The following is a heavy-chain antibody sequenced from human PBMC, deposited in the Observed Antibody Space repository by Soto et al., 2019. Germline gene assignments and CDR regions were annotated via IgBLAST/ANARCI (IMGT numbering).Heavy chain of an antibody. Sequence: SETLSLTCSVSGDSISNLDYFWAWIRQPPGQALEYIGYIYKSATTYYNPSFESRVAISVNTSKSQFSLNVTSVTAADTAVYFCARGRYCLTGRCFPNWFDSWGQGALVTVSS. CDR2: IYKSATT. CDR1: GDSISNLDYF. D-gene: IGHD7-27*01. V-gene: IGHV4-30-4*01. J-gene: IGHJ5*01. CDR3: ARGRYCLTGRCFPNWFDS.